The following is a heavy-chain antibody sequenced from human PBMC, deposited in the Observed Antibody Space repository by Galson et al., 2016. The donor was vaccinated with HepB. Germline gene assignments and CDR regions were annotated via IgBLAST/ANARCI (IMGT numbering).Heavy chain of an antibody. J-gene: IGHJ4*02. CDR3: ARVAKRANRLWFGELKGFDY. Sequence: SLRLSCAASGFTVSTYGMYWVRQAPGKGLECVAFMWYDGSNKFQADSVRGRFTMSRDTSKNTLYLQMNSLRAEDTAVYYCARVAKRANRLWFGELKGFDYWGQGTLVTVSS. D-gene: IGHD3-10*01. CDR1: GFTVSTYG. CDR2: MWYDGSNK. V-gene: IGHV3-30*02.